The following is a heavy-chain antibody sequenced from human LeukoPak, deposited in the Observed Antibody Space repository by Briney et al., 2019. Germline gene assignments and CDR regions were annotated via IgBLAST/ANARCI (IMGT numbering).Heavy chain of an antibody. D-gene: IGHD2-15*01. V-gene: IGHV3-30*18. CDR3: AKDASKRGSGGALDI. CDR2: ISYDGSNK. Sequence: GGSLRLSCAASGFTFSSYGMHWVRQAPGKGLEWVAVISYDGSNKYYADSVKGRFTISRDTSKNTLFLQMNSLRAEDTAVYYCAKDASKRGSGGALDIWGQGTMVTVSS. CDR1: GFTFSSYG. J-gene: IGHJ3*02.